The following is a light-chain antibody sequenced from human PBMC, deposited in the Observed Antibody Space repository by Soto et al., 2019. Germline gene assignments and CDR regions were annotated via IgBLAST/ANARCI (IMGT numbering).Light chain of an antibody. CDR3: QQYNNWPPLT. V-gene: IGKV3-15*01. J-gene: IGKJ4*01. CDR2: GAS. Sequence: EIVMTQSPDTLSVSPGERATLSCRASQSVSSTLAWYQQKPGQAPRLLVYGASTRATGISARFSGSGSGTEFTLTISSLQSEDLAVYYCQQYNNWPPLTFGGGTKVEIK. CDR1: QSVSST.